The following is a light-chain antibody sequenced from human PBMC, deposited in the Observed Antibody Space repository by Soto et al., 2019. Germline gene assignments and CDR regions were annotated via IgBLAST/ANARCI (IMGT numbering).Light chain of an antibody. CDR2: EVS. V-gene: IGKV2D-29*01. CDR1: HSLLHSDGNTY. Sequence: EIVLTQTPLSLSVTPGQPASISCKSSHSLLHSDGNTYLYWYLQKSGQPPQLLIYEVSKRFSGVPDRFSGSWAGTDFTLKISRVEAEDVGVYFCMRRIHLRTFGQGTKVEI. CDR3: MRRIHLRT. J-gene: IGKJ1*01.